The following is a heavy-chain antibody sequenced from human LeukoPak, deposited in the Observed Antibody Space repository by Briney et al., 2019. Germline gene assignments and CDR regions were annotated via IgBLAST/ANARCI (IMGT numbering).Heavy chain of an antibody. CDR1: GFTFSSYE. CDR2: ISSSGSTI. D-gene: IGHD1-26*01. CDR3: ARAVFRAVGATLDY. V-gene: IGHV3-48*03. J-gene: IGHJ4*02. Sequence: PGGSLRLSCAASGFTFSSYEMNWVRQAPGKGLEWVSYISSSGSTIYYADSVKGRFTISRDNAKNTLYLQMNSLRAEDTAVYYCARAVFRAVGATLDYWGQGTLVTVSS.